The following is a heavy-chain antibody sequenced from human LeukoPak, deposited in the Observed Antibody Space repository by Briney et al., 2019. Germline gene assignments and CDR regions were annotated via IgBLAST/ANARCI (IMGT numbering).Heavy chain of an antibody. CDR2: IYSGGST. CDR1: GFTVSSNY. CDR3: ARQAGITPNFDY. J-gene: IGHJ4*02. D-gene: IGHD2-15*01. V-gene: IGHV3-53*01. Sequence: GGSLRLSCAASGFTVSSNYMSWVRQAPGKGLEWVSLIYSGGSTYYADSVKGRFTISRDNSKNTLYLQMNSLGAEDTAVYYCARQAGITPNFDYWGQGTLVTVSS.